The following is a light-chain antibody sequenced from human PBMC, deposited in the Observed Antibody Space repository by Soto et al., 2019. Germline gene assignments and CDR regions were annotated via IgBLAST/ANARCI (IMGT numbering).Light chain of an antibody. J-gene: IGKJ1*01. CDR2: GAS. V-gene: IGKV3-15*01. CDR1: QSVSGN. Sequence: EIVMTQSPATLSVSPGERATLSCRTSQSVSGNLAWYQQKPGQAPRLLIYGASTRATGIPARFSGGGSATEFTLTISSLQSEDFAVYYCQQYNNWPPAFGQGTKVEIK. CDR3: QQYNNWPPA.